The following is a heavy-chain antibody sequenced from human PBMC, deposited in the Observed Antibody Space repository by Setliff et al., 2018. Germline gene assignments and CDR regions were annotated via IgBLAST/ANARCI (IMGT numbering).Heavy chain of an antibody. CDR2: ISGYSGKT. Sequence: ASVKVSCKASGCTFNNYGITWVRQAPGQGLDWMGWISGYSGKTFYAPKFQDRVTMTTDTSTGTAYLDLRSLTSDDTAVYYCARDVGYTYGLGFWGQGTLVTVSS. V-gene: IGHV1-18*01. J-gene: IGHJ4*02. D-gene: IGHD5-18*01. CDR3: ARDVGYTYGLGF. CDR1: GCTFNNYG.